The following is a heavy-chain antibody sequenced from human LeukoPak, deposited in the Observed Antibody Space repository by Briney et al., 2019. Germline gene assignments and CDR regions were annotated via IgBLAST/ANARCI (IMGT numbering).Heavy chain of an antibody. Sequence: GASVTVSFTSSGYTFSNSYIHWVRQAPGQRLEWMGSMNPKSGGTKYAQKFQGRVSMTWDTSISTAYMELASLASDDTAVEYCARAGGGRWFYPWGQGTLVIVSS. CDR3: ARAGGGRWFYP. CDR1: GYTFSNSY. J-gene: IGHJ5*02. V-gene: IGHV1-2*02. CDR2: MNPKSGGT. D-gene: IGHD1-26*01.